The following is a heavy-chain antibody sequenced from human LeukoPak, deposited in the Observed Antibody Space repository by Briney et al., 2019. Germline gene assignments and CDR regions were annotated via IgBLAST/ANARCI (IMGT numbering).Heavy chain of an antibody. CDR2: ISGSGGST. CDR3: AKVCGGSTSCYGSYYYYGMDV. D-gene: IGHD2-2*01. J-gene: IGHJ6*02. Sequence: PGGSLRLSCAASGLTFSSYAMSWVRQAPGKGLEWVSAISGSGGSTYYADSVKGRFTISRDNSKNTLYLQMNSLRAEDTAVYYCAKVCGGSTSCYGSYYYYGMDVWGQGTTVTVSS. V-gene: IGHV3-23*01. CDR1: GLTFSSYA.